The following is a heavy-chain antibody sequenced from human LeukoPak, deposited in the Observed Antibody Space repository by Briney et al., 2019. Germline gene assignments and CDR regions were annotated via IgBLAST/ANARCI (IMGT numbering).Heavy chain of an antibody. D-gene: IGHD2-2*01. J-gene: IGHJ4*02. Sequence: GGSLRLSCAASGFTFSSYAMSWVRQAPGKGLEWVSAISDSGGSTYYADSVKGRFTISRDNSKNTLYLQMNSLRAEDTAVYYCAKDLGYCSSTSCFLDYWGQGTLVTVSS. CDR2: ISDSGGST. CDR3: AKDLGYCSSTSCFLDY. CDR1: GFTFSSYA. V-gene: IGHV3-23*01.